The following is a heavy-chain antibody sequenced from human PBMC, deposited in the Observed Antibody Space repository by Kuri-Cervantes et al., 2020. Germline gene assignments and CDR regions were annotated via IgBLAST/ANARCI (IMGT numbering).Heavy chain of an antibody. CDR3: ARLWNDLGAFDI. D-gene: IGHD1-1*01. CDR2: INSDGSGT. V-gene: IGHV3-74*01. CDR1: GFTFSSYW. J-gene: IGHJ3*02. Sequence: GGSLRLSCAASGFTFSSYWMHWVRQAPGKGLVWVSRINSDGSGTSYADSVKGRFTISRDNAKNTLYLQMNSLRAGDTAVYYCARLWNDLGAFDIWGQGTMVTVSS.